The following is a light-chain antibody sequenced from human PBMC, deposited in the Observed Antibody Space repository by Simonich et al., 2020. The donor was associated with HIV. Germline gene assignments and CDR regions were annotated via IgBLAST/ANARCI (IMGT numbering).Light chain of an antibody. CDR1: SSDVGGYNY. CDR3: SSYSSSSTWV. CDR2: DGS. V-gene: IGLV2-14*01. Sequence: QSALTQPASVSGSPGQSITISCTETSSDVGGYNYVSWYKQHPGKAPKLMIYDGSKRPSGVSNRFSGSKSGNTASLTISGLQAEDEADYYCSSYSSSSTWVFGGGTKLTVL. J-gene: IGLJ3*02.